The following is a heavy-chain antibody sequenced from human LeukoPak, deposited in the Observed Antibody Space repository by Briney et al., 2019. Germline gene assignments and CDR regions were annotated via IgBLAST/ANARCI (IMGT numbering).Heavy chain of an antibody. CDR1: RYTFTDSY. D-gene: IGHD3-10*01. CDR2: INPTRGGT. V-gene: IGHV1-2*07. J-gene: IGHJ4*02. CDR3: ARVARGLYGWGIQPRFAY. Sequence: GASVKVSCKASRYTFTDSYMHWVCHTPGEGLERMGWINPTRGGTNYAREFQGRVTMTRYTSSSSAYMDLSRLRSDDTAVYYCARVARGLYGWGIQPRFAYWGQGTLVTVSS.